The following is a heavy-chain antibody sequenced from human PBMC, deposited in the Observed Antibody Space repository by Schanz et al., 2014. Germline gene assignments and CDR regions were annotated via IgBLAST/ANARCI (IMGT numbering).Heavy chain of an antibody. CDR1: GFTFSDYW. CDR2: ISDSGTYT. Sequence: VQLVESGGGLVQPGGSLRLSCTASGFTFSDYWMSWVRQAPGKGLEWLSYISDSGTYTNYADSVKGRFTISRDNAKSSLYLQMNSLRVEDTAVYYCAASSGWHPSTDYWGQGTQVIVSS. D-gene: IGHD6-19*01. CDR3: AASSGWHPSTDY. V-gene: IGHV3-11*05. J-gene: IGHJ4*02.